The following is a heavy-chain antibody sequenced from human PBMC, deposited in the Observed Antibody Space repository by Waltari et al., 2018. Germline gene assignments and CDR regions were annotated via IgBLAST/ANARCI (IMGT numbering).Heavy chain of an antibody. CDR2: ISRDGTIK. Sequence: VQLVESGGGVVQPGKSLRLSCAASGLTFRNYGMYWVRQAPGKGLGWVAAISRDGTIKAYADSVRGRVTISRDNSENTLHLQMNGLKIEDTAMYHCVSAVWWFDLWGRGTLVIVAS. CDR1: GLTFRNYG. J-gene: IGHJ2*01. CDR3: VSAVWWFDL. V-gene: IGHV3-30*03.